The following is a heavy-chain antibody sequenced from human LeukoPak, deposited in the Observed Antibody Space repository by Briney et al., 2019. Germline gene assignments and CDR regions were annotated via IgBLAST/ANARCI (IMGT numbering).Heavy chain of an antibody. D-gene: IGHD6-19*01. Sequence: GGSLRLSCAASGFTFSSYVMSWVRQAPGKGLEWVSVIYSGGSTYYADSVKGRFTISRDNSKNTLYLQMNSLRAEDTAVYYCARSRYSSGWYDYWGQGTLVTVSS. CDR3: ARSRYSSGWYDY. CDR1: GFTFSSYV. CDR2: IYSGGST. J-gene: IGHJ4*02. V-gene: IGHV3-53*01.